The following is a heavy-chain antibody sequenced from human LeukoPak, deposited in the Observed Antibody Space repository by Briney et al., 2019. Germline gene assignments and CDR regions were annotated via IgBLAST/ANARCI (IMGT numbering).Heavy chain of an antibody. V-gene: IGHV1-2*04. D-gene: IGHD6-19*01. Sequence: ASVKVSCKASGYTFTGYYMHWVRQAPGQGLEWMGWINPNSGGTNYAQKFQGWVTMTRDTSISTAYMELSRLRSDDTAVYYCARAAGIAVAGPLGYWGQGTLVTVSS. CDR1: GYTFTGYY. J-gene: IGHJ4*02. CDR2: INPNSGGT. CDR3: ARAAGIAVAGPLGY.